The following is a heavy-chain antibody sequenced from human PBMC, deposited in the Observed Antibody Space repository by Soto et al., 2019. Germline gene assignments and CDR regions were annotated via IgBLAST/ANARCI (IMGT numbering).Heavy chain of an antibody. Sequence: AGGSLRLSCAASGFTFSSYWMSWVRQAPGKGLEWVANIKQDGSEKYYVDSVKGRFTISRDNAKNSLYLQMNSLRAEDTAVYYRARVPSTYSSSPKTYYYYGMDVWGQGTTVTVSS. D-gene: IGHD6-13*01. CDR2: IKQDGSEK. V-gene: IGHV3-7*03. CDR1: GFTFSSYW. J-gene: IGHJ6*02. CDR3: ARVPSTYSSSPKTYYYYGMDV.